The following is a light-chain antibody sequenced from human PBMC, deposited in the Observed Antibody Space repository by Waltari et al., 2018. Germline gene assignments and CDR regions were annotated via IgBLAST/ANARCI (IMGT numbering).Light chain of an antibody. CDR2: DAS. Sequence: ILMTQSPVTLSVSPGERATLSCRASQSIYSNLAWYQQRPGQPPRLLIFDASTRASGIPATFSGSVSGTEFTLTIRTLQSEDSAVYYCQQYNVWPPITFGQGTRLEIK. CDR3: QQYNVWPPIT. V-gene: IGKV3D-15*01. J-gene: IGKJ5*01. CDR1: QSIYSN.